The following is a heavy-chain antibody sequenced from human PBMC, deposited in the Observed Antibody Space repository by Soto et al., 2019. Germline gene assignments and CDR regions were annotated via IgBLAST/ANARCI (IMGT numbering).Heavy chain of an antibody. CDR3: FRERYGYSGYESDY. CDR1: GFSLSTSGVG. Sequence: QITLKESGPTLVKPTQTLTLTCTFSGFSLSTSGVGVGWIRQPPGKALEWLALIYWDDDKRYSPSLKSRLTITKDTSKNQVVLTMTNMDPVDTATYCCFRERYGYSGYESDYWGQGTLVTVSS. D-gene: IGHD5-12*01. V-gene: IGHV2-5*02. CDR2: IYWDDDK. J-gene: IGHJ4*02.